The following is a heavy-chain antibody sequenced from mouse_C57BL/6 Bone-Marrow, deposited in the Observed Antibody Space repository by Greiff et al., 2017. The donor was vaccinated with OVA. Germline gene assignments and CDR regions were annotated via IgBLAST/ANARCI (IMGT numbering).Heavy chain of an antibody. CDR3: AREAVVATDAMDY. CDR1: GYSITSGYY. CDR2: ISYDGSN. J-gene: IGHJ4*01. Sequence: EVQLQESGPGLVKPSQSLSLTCSVTGYSITSGYYWNWIRQFPGNKLEWMGYISYDGSNNYNPSLKNRISITRDTSKNQFFLKLNSVTTEDTATYYCAREAVVATDAMDYWGQGTSVTVSS. V-gene: IGHV3-6*01. D-gene: IGHD1-1*01.